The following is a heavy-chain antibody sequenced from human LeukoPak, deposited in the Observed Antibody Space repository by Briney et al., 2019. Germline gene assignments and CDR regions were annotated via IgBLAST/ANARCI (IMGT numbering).Heavy chain of an antibody. CDR3: AEQTIFGVVTIPLGAFDI. CDR2: INTNTGNP. V-gene: IGHV7-4-1*02. Sequence: GASVKVSCKASGYTFSNYGINWVRQAPGQGLEWMGWINTNTGNPTYAQGFTGRFVFSLDTSVSTAYLQINSLKAEDTAVYYCAEQTIFGVVTIPLGAFDIWGQGTVVTVSS. D-gene: IGHD3-3*01. J-gene: IGHJ3*02. CDR1: GYTFSNYG.